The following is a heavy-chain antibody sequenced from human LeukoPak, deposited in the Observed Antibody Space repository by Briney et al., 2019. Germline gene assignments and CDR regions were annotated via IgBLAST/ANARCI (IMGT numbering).Heavy chain of an antibody. J-gene: IGHJ4*02. V-gene: IGHV3-30*04. Sequence: GGSLRLSCAASGFTFSSYAMHWVRQAPGKGLEWVALISYDGSNKYYADSVKARFTISRDNSKNTLYLQMNSLRAEDTAVYYCAKDGGVWFGESNDYWGQGSLVTVSS. CDR3: AKDGGVWFGESNDY. D-gene: IGHD3-10*01. CDR1: GFTFSSYA. CDR2: ISYDGSNK.